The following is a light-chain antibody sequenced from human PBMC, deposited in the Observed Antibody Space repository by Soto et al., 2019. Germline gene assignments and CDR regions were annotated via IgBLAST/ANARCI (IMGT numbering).Light chain of an antibody. J-gene: IGLJ1*01. CDR3: GSYAGSSNV. CDR1: SSDVGGYNY. CDR2: EVN. Sequence: QSALTQPPSASGSPGQSVAISCTGTSSDVGGYNYVSWYQQHPGKAPKLMIYEVNKRPSGVPDRFSGSKSGNTASLTVSGLPAEDEADYYCGSYAGSSNVFGTGTKLTVL. V-gene: IGLV2-8*01.